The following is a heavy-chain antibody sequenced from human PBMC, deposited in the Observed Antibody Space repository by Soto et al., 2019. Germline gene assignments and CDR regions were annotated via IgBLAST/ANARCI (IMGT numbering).Heavy chain of an antibody. CDR2: ISAYNGDT. Sequence: QVQLVQSGAEVKKPGASVKVSCKASGYTFTSYGITWIRQAPGQGLEWMGWISAYNGDTNYAQKFQGRVTMTTDTSTSPAYMELTSLRSDDTAVYYCARGRTVEYSGYDLFDYWGQGTLVTVS. CDR1: GYTFTSYG. V-gene: IGHV1-18*01. J-gene: IGHJ4*02. CDR3: ARGRTVEYSGYDLFDY. D-gene: IGHD5-12*01.